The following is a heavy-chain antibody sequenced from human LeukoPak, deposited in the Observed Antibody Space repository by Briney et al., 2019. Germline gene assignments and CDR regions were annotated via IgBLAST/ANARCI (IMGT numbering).Heavy chain of an antibody. D-gene: IGHD4-17*01. V-gene: IGHV3-23*01. Sequence: GGSLRLSCAASGFTFSSYAMSWVRQAPGKGLEWVSAISGSGGSTYYADSVKGRFTISRDDAKNTLYLQMNSLRAEDTAVYYCARDSTDYGDYGYWGQGTLVTVSS. CDR1: GFTFSSYA. J-gene: IGHJ4*02. CDR2: ISGSGGST. CDR3: ARDSTDYGDYGY.